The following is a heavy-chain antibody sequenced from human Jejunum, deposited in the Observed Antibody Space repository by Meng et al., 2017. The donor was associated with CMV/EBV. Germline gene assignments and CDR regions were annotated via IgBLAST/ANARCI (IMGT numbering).Heavy chain of an antibody. Sequence: AASGFNFSGWSMNWLRLAPGKGLAWVAPIAGGSATYIYYGDSVEGRFTISRDNARSLLYLQMNNLRPEDSAVYYCARDNDFTNYYWGQGTLVTVSS. CDR1: GFNFSGWS. V-gene: IGHV3-21*06. CDR3: ARDNDFTNYY. CDR2: IAGGSATYI. J-gene: IGHJ4*02. D-gene: IGHD4-11*01.